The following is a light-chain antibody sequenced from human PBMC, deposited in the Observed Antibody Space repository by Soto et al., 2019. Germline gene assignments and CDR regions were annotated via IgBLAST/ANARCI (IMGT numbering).Light chain of an antibody. J-gene: IGKJ5*01. CDR3: QQLYTLPFT. CDR1: QGISSY. V-gene: IGKV1-9*01. CDR2: EAS. Sequence: DIQLTQSPSFLSASVGDRVTITCRASQGISSYLAWYQQKPGKAPKLLIYEASTLQSGVPSRFSGSGSGTEFTLTISGLLPEDFAAYHCQQLYTLPFTFGQGTRLEIK.